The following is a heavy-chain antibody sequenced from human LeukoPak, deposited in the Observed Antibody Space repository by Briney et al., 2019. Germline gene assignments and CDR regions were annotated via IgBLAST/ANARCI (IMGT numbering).Heavy chain of an antibody. V-gene: IGHV3-49*04. Sequence: PGGSLRLSCTASGFTFGDYAMSWVRQAPGKGLEWVGFIRGKAYGGTTEYAASVRGRFTISRDDSKSIAYLQMNSLKTEDTAVYYCTRSYDSSGYYYPFDYWGQGTLVTVSS. CDR3: TRSYDSSGYYYPFDY. J-gene: IGHJ4*02. CDR1: GFTFGDYA. CDR2: IRGKAYGGTT. D-gene: IGHD3-22*01.